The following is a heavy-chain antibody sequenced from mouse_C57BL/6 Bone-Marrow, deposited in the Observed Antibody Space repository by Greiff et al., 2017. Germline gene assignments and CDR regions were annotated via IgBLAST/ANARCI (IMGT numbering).Heavy chain of an antibody. J-gene: IGHJ2*01. CDR1: GYIFTEYT. V-gene: IGHV1-62-2*01. CDR2: FYPGSGSI. Sequence: VQLQQSGAELVKPGASVKLSCKASGYIFTEYTIHWVKQRSGQGLEWIGWFYPGSGSIKYNERFKDKATLNADKSSNTVYRELSRLTSEDSAVYFCARHERYYDYEGYFDYWGQGTTLTVSS. CDR3: ARHERYYDYEGYFDY. D-gene: IGHD2-4*01.